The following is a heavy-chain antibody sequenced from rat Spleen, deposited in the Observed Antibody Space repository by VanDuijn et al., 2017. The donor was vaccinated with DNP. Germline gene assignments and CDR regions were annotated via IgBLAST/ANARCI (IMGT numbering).Heavy chain of an antibody. V-gene: IGHV2S12*01. J-gene: IGHJ4*01. CDR1: GFSLTNYG. CDR3: ARGGAMDA. D-gene: IGHD1-11*01. CDR2: ISSGGNT. Sequence: QVQLEESGPGLVQPSQTLSLTCTVSGFSLTNYGVTWVRQPPGKGLEWIAAISSGGNTYYNSVLKSRLSISRDTSKSQVFLKMNSLQTEDTATYFCARGGAMDAWGQGTSVTVSS.